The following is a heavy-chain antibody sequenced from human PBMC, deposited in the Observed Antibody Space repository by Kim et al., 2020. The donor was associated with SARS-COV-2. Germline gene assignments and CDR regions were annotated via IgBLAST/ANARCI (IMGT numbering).Heavy chain of an antibody. Sequence: YADSVKGRFTISRDNSKNTLYLQMNSLRAEDTAVYYCAKAAGGKRGYDYWGQGTLVTVSS. J-gene: IGHJ4*02. V-gene: IGHV3-23*01. CDR3: AKAAGGKRGYDY. D-gene: IGHD2-15*01.